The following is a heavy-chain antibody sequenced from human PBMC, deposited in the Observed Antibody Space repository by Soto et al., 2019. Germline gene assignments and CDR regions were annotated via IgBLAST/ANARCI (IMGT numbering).Heavy chain of an antibody. V-gene: IGHV4-34*01. CDR1: GGCISSGGYI. D-gene: IGHD6-19*01. CDR3: ARGLITGSHYSGGWYYFDS. CDR2: INHSGSA. J-gene: IGHJ4*02. Sequence: SETLSLTCAVSGGCISSGGYIWTWIRQTPGKGLQWIGQINHSGSAYYNPSLKSRVTISVHTSNSQFSLELSSVTAADTAVYYCARGLITGSHYSGGWYYFDSWGQGTQVNVSS.